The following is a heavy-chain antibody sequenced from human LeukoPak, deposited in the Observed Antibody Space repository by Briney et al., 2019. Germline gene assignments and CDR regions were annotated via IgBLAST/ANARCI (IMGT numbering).Heavy chain of an antibody. D-gene: IGHD4-11*01. J-gene: IGHJ4*02. V-gene: IGHV3-30-3*02. CDR1: GFAFSSYS. CDR2: ISYHGSNK. CDR3: AKQAGTVYSNFDY. Sequence: PGGSLRLSCAASGFAFSSYSMHWVRQAPGKGLEWVAVISYHGSNKYYAHSVKGRFTISRDNSKNTLYLQMNSLRAEDTAVYYCAKQAGTVYSNFDYWGQGTLVTVSS.